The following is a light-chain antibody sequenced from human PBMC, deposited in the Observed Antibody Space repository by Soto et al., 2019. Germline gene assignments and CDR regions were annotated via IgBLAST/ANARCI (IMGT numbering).Light chain of an antibody. J-gene: IGKJ5*01. CDR2: GAS. V-gene: IGKV3-20*01. CDR3: QQYGSSPPIT. CDR1: QSVSSSY. Sequence: EIVLTQSPGTPSLSPGERATLSCRASQSVSSSYLAWYQQKPGQAPRLLIYGASSRATGIPDRFSGSGSGTDFTLTISRLEPEDFAVYYCQQYGSSPPITFGQGTRLEI.